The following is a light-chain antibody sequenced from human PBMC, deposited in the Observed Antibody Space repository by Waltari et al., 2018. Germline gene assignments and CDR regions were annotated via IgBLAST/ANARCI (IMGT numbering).Light chain of an antibody. J-gene: IGKJ1*01. CDR3: QEYDSYWT. Sequence: DIQMTQSPSTLSASVGDRVTITCRASPSISSWLAWYQQKPGKTPKLLIYKASILKTGVPSRFSGSGSETEFTLTIGGLQPDDFATYYCQEYDSYWTFGQGTKVEIK. CDR1: PSISSW. CDR2: KAS. V-gene: IGKV1-5*03.